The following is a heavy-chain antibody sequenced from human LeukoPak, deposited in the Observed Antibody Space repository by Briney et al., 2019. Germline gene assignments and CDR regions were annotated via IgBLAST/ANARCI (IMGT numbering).Heavy chain of an antibody. J-gene: IGHJ4*02. Sequence: SETLSLTCTVSGGSISSYYWNRIRQPPGKGLEWIGYIYYSGSTNYNPSLKSRVTISVDTSKNQFSLKLSSVTAADTAVYYCARGRTWSSAYFDYWGQGTLVTVSS. CDR2: IYYSGST. CDR1: GGSISSYY. CDR3: ARGRTWSSAYFDY. V-gene: IGHV4-59*01. D-gene: IGHD6-25*01.